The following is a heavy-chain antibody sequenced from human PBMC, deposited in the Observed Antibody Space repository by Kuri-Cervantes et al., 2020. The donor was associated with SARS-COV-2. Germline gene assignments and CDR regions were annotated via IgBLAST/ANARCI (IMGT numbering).Heavy chain of an antibody. J-gene: IGHJ6*04. CDR1: GFTFSSYW. CDR3: ARDAYPYSSSSSFSDV. V-gene: IGHV3-74*01. D-gene: IGHD6-6*01. CDR2: INSDGSST. Sequence: ETLSLTCAASGFTFSSYWMHWVRQAPGKGLVWVSRINSDGSSTSYADSVKGRFTISRDNAKDSLYLQMNSLRAENTAVYYCARDAYPYSSSSSFSDVWGKGTTVTVSS.